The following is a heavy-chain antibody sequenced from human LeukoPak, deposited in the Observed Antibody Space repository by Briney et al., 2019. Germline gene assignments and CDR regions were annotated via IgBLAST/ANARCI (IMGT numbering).Heavy chain of an antibody. CDR2: IYTSGST. D-gene: IGHD5-24*01. V-gene: IGHV4-61*02. CDR1: GGSISSGSYY. J-gene: IGHJ6*03. Sequence: TLSLTCTVSGGSISSGSYYWSWIRQPAGKGLEWIGRIYTSGSTNYNPSLKSRVTISVDTSKNQFSLKLSSVTAADTAVYYCARASRDGYNLYYYYYYMDVWGKGTTVTISS. CDR3: ARASRDGYNLYYYYYYMDV.